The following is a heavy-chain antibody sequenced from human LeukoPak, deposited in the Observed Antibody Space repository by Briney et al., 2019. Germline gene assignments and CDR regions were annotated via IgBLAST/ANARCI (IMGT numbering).Heavy chain of an antibody. CDR3: AKGQVAGPTNNRFDY. D-gene: IGHD6-19*01. CDR2: ISGSGGST. J-gene: IGHJ4*02. CDR1: GFTFSSYA. V-gene: IGHV3-23*01. Sequence: GGSLRLSCAASGFTFSSYAMSWVRQAPEKGLEWVSVISGSGGSTYYADSVKGRFTISRDDSKNTLYLQMNSLRAEDTAVYYCAKGQVAGPTNNRFDYWGQGTLVTVSS.